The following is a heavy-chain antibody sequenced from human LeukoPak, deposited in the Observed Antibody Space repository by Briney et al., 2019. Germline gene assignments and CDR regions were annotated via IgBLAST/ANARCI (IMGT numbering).Heavy chain of an antibody. J-gene: IGHJ4*02. D-gene: IGHD3-16*01. V-gene: IGHV3-21*01. CDR3: AWGGMAAFDS. CDR2: ISPTSGYI. CDR1: GFTFSNYS. Sequence: GGSLRLSCAASGFTFSNYSMHWVRQAPGKGLQWVSSISPTSGYIYYADSVEGRFTISRDNAKNSLYLQMNSLRAEDTAVYYCAWGGMAAFDSWGQGTLVTVSS.